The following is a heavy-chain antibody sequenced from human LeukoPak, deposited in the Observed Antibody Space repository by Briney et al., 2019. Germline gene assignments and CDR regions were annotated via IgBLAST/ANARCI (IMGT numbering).Heavy chain of an antibody. CDR1: GGSIRSSSYH. CDR3: ARVAPTYFDY. J-gene: IGHJ4*02. V-gene: IGHV4-39*01. Sequence: SETLSLTCTVSGGSIRSSSYHWGWIRQPPGKGLEWSGSIFYSGSTYYNPSLESRVTISVDTSKNQFSLKLSSVTAADTAVYYCARVAPTYFDYWGQGTLVTVSS. D-gene: IGHD5-12*01. CDR2: IFYSGST.